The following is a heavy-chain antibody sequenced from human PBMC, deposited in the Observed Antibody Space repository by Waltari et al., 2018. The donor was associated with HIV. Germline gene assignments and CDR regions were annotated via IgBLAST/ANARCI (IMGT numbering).Heavy chain of an antibody. J-gene: IGHJ3*02. D-gene: IGHD1-7*01. CDR3: ARAQLELQEDAFDI. Sequence: QVQLQQSGPGLVKPSQTLSLTCAISGDSVSSNRAAWHWLRQSPSRGLEWLGRTYYRAKWYNDYAVSVKSRITINPDTSKNQFSLQLNSVTPEDTAVYYCARAQLELQEDAFDIWGQGTMVTVSS. V-gene: IGHV6-1*01. CDR1: GDSVSSNRAA. CDR2: TYYRAKWYN.